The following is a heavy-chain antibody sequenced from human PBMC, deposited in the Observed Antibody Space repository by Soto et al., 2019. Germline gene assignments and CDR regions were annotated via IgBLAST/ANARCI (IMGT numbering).Heavy chain of an antibody. CDR1: GGSISSSNYY. CDR3: ARPYSSSSSLDY. J-gene: IGHJ4*02. Sequence: SXTLSLTCTVSGGSISSSNYYWGWIRQPPGKGLEWIGSIYYDGSTYYNPSLTSRVTISVDTSKNQFSLKLRSVTAADTAVYYCARPYSSSSSLDYWGQGIPVTVSS. D-gene: IGHD6-13*01. V-gene: IGHV4-39*01. CDR2: IYYDGST.